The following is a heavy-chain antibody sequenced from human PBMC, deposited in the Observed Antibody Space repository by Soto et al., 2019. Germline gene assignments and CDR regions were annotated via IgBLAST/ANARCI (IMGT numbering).Heavy chain of an antibody. V-gene: IGHV1-18*01. J-gene: IGHJ4*02. CDR2: ISAYNGNT. Sequence: ASVKVSCKASGYTFTSYGISWVRQAPGQGLEWMGWISAYNGNTNYAQKLQGRVTMTTDTSTSTAYMELRSLRSDDTAVYYCARDQLLNYDSSGYSPAPFDYWGQGTLVTVSS. CDR3: ARDQLLNYDSSGYSPAPFDY. CDR1: GYTFTSYG. D-gene: IGHD3-22*01.